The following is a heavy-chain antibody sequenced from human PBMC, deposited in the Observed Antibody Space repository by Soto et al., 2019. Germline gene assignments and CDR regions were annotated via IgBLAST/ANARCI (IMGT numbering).Heavy chain of an antibody. Sequence: EVQLLESGGGLVQPGGSLRLSCAASGFTFSSYAMSWVRQAPGKGLEWVSAISGSGGSTYYADSVKGRFTISRDNSKNTLYLQMNSLRAEDTAVYYCAKDGPHDFWSGSPPFDYWGQGTLVTVSS. J-gene: IGHJ4*02. CDR2: ISGSGGST. CDR3: AKDGPHDFWSGSPPFDY. CDR1: GFTFSSYA. D-gene: IGHD3-3*01. V-gene: IGHV3-23*01.